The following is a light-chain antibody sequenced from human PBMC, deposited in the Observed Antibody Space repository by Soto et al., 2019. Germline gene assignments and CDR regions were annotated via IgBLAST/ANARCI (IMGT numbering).Light chain of an antibody. CDR2: RSS. CDR3: QQDSHYPWT. Sequence: DIQMTQSPSTLSASVGDRVTITCRASQYVDSWLAWYQQKPGKAPKLLIYRSSFLECGVPSRLSGIGSGLDGTLTGSALPPDDSATYYYQQDSHYPWTFAHGTNAEIK. J-gene: IGKJ1*01. V-gene: IGKV1-5*03. CDR1: QYVDSW.